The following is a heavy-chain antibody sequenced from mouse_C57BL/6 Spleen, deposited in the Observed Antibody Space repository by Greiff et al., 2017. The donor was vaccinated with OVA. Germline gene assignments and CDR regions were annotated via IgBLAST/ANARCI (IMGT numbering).Heavy chain of an antibody. D-gene: IGHD2-4*01. CDR2: INPNNGGT. CDR3: ARRAYDYPFAY. Sequence: VQLQQSGPELVKPGASVKISCKASGYTFTDYYMNWVKQSHGKSLEWIGDINPNNGGTSYNQKFKGKATLTVDKSSSTAYMELRSLTSEDSAVYYCARRAYDYPFAYWGQGTLVTVSA. CDR1: GYTFTDYY. J-gene: IGHJ3*01. V-gene: IGHV1-26*01.